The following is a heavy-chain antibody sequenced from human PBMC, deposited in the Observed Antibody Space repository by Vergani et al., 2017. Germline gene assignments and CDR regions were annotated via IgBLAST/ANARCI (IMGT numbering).Heavy chain of an antibody. D-gene: IGHD1-14*01. V-gene: IGHV3-11*06. J-gene: IGHJ4*02. CDR3: ARDRWSSRTGIDY. CDR2: ISSSSSYT. Sequence: QVQLVESGGGLVKPGGSLRLSCAASGFTFSDYYMSWIRQAPGKGLEWVSYISSSSSYTNYADSVKGRFTISRDNAKNTLYLQMNSLRAEDTAVYYCARDRWSSRTGIDYWGQGTLVTVSS. CDR1: GFTFSDYY.